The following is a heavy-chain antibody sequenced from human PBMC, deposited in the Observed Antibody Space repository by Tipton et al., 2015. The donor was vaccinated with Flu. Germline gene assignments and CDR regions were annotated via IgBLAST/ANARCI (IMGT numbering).Heavy chain of an antibody. CDR2: IYLADSDV. CDR3: ATNYDYYALAL. J-gene: IGHJ6*02. CDR1: GTGLTNFW. V-gene: IGHV5-51*03. Sequence: QSGAEVKKPGESLKISCKVSGTGLTNFWIGWVRQMPGKGLEWMGIIYLADSDVRYSPSFQGQVTISADKSISTAYLQWSSLKASDTAMYFCATNYDYYALALWGQGTTVTVSS.